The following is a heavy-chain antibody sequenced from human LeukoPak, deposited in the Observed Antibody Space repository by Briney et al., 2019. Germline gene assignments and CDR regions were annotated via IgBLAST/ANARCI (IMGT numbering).Heavy chain of an antibody. CDR1: GGTFSSYA. J-gene: IGHJ4*02. CDR3: ARDRAYYYGSGSYDY. CDR2: IIPIFGTA. V-gene: IGHV1-69*13. Sequence: ASVKVSCKASGGTFSSYAISWVRQAPGQGLEWMGGIIPIFGTANYAQKFQGRVTITADESTSTAYMELSSLRSEDTAVYYCARDRAYYYGSGSYDYWGQGILVTVSS. D-gene: IGHD3-10*01.